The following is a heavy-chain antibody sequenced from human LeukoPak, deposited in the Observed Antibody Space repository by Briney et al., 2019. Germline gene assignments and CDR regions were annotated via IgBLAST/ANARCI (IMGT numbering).Heavy chain of an antibody. J-gene: IGHJ4*02. CDR2: IYYSGST. V-gene: IGHV4-59*01. D-gene: IGHD1-1*01. Sequence: SETLSLTCTVSGGSISSYYWSWIRQPPGKGLEWIGYIYYSGSTNYNPSLKSRVTISVDTSKNQFSLKLSSVTAADTAVYYCARDGYGEGYFDYWGQGTLVTVSS. CDR3: ARDGYGEGYFDY. CDR1: GGSISSYY.